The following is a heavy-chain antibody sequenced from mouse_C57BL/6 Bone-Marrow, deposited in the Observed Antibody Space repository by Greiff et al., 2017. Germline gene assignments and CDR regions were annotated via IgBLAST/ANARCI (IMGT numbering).Heavy chain of an antibody. J-gene: IGHJ3*01. V-gene: IGHV6-3*01. CDR3: TKFSNGAY. CDR1: GFTFSNYW. CDR2: IRLKSDNYAT. Sequence: EVKLLESGGGLVQPGGSMKLSCVASGFTFSNYWMNWVRQSPEKGLEWVAQIRLKSDNYATHYAESVKGRFTISRDDSKSSVYLQMNNLRAEDTGIYYCTKFSNGAYWGQGTLVTVSA.